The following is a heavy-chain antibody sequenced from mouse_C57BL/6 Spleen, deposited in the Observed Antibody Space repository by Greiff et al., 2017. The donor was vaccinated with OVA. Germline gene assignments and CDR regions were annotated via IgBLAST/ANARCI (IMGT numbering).Heavy chain of an antibody. Sequence: VHVKQSGPELVKPGASVKISCKASGYTFTDYYMNWVKQSHGKSLEWIGDINPNNGGTSYNQKFKGKATLTVDKSSSTAYMELRSLTSEDSAVYYCARWAYYYGSSYPYYAMDYWGQGTSVTVSS. CDR1: GYTFTDYY. D-gene: IGHD1-1*01. J-gene: IGHJ4*01. V-gene: IGHV1-26*01. CDR3: ARWAYYYGSSYPYYAMDY. CDR2: INPNNGGT.